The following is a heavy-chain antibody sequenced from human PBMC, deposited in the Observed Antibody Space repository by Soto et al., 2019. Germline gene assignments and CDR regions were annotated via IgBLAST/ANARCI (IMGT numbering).Heavy chain of an antibody. V-gene: IGHV4-34*01. CDR2: INHSGST. CDR1: GGSFSGYY. J-gene: IGHJ6*02. D-gene: IGHD5-18*01. Sequence: QVQLQQWGAGLLKPSETLSLTCAVYGGSFSGYYWSWVRQPPGKGLEWIGEINHSGSTNYNPSLKTRVTISVDTSKDRFSLKLSSVTAADTAVYYCASTWIQLWLVDYYGMDVWGQGTTVTVSS. CDR3: ASTWIQLWLVDYYGMDV.